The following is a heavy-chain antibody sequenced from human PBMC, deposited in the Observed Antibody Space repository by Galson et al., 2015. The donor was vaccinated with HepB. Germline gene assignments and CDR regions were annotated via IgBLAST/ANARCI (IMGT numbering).Heavy chain of an antibody. Sequence: SVKVSCKASGYTFTGYYMHWVRQAPGQGLEWMGRINPNSGGTNYAQKFQGRVTMTRDTSISTAYMELSRLRSDDTAVYYCAREGREQLVKYGRYYYYYYMDVWGKGTTVTVSS. D-gene: IGHD6-13*01. CDR3: AREGREQLVKYGRYYYYYYMDV. V-gene: IGHV1-2*06. CDR2: INPNSGGT. J-gene: IGHJ6*03. CDR1: GYTFTGYY.